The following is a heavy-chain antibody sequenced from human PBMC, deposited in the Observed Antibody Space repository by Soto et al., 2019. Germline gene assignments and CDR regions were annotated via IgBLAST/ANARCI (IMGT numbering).Heavy chain of an antibody. V-gene: IGHV3-30-3*01. CDR2: ISYDGSNK. CDR1: GFTFSSYA. J-gene: IGHJ5*02. CDR3: AGDSGVGWFDP. Sequence: QVQLVESGGGVVQPGRSPRLSCAASGFTFSSYAMHWVRQAPGKGLEWVAVISYDGSNKYYADSVKGRFTISRDNSKNTLYLQMNSLRAEDTAVYYCAGDSGVGWFDPWGQGTLVTVSS. D-gene: IGHD3-10*01.